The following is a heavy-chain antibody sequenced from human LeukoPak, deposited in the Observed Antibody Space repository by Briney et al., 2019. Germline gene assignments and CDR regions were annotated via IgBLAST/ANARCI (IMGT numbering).Heavy chain of an antibody. Sequence: GGSLRLSCAASGFTFSSYGMHWVRQAPGKGLEWVAVISYDGSNKYYADSVKGRFTISRDNSKNTLYLQMNSLRAEDTAVYYCAKGFGTMVREVREGYYFDYWGQGTLVTVSS. D-gene: IGHD3-10*01. CDR3: AKGFGTMVREVREGYYFDY. J-gene: IGHJ4*02. CDR1: GFTFSSYG. CDR2: ISYDGSNK. V-gene: IGHV3-30*18.